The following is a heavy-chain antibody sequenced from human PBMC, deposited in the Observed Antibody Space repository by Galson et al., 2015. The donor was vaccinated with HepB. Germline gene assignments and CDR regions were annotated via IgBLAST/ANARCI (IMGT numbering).Heavy chain of an antibody. CDR1: GDSVSSASTA. CDR2: TYYRSKWYN. J-gene: IGHJ3*02. V-gene: IGHV6-1*01. D-gene: IGHD3-16*01. Sequence: CAISGDSVSSASTAWSWIRQSPSRGLEWLGRTYYRSKWYNDYAISEKSRIVINADTSKNQFSLQLNSVTPEDTAVYYCARGYALHMWGQGTMVTVSS. CDR3: ARGYALHM.